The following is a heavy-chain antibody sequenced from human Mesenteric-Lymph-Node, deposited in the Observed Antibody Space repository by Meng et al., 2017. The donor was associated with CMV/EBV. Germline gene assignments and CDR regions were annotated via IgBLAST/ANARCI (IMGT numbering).Heavy chain of an antibody. J-gene: IGHJ4*02. CDR2: ISSSSSYI. CDR3: ATETGPLAVAAAYYFDY. D-gene: IGHD2-2*01. V-gene: IGHV3-21*01. CDR1: GFTFDDYT. Sequence: GESLKISCAASGFTFDDYTMHWVPQAPGKGLEWVSSISSSSSYINYADSVKGRFTISRDNAKNSLYLQMNSLRVEDTAVYYCATETGPLAVAAAYYFDYWGQGTLVTVSS.